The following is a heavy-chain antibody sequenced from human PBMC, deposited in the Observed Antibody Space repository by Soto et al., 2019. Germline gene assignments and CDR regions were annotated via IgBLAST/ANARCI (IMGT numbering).Heavy chain of an antibody. Sequence: PSETLSLTCTVSGGSVSSGSYYWSWIRQPPGKGLEWIGYIYYSGSTNYNPSLKGRVTISVDTSKNQFSLKLSSVTAADTAVYYCARVGDGVTLFDYWGQGTLVTVSS. D-gene: IGHD2-21*02. J-gene: IGHJ4*02. CDR1: GGSVSSGSYY. V-gene: IGHV4-61*01. CDR3: ARVGDGVTLFDY. CDR2: IYYSGST.